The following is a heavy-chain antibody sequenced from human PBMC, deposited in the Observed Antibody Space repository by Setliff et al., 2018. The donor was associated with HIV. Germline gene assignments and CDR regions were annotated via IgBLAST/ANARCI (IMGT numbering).Heavy chain of an antibody. Sequence: GESLKISCKGSGYSFPTYWIAWVRQMPGKGLEWMGVIYPDDADSRYSPSFRGPVTISADKSINTAYLQWNSLKASDTAMYYCARVDMGYYYDSSGYSHFDHWGQGTQVTVS. CDR1: GYSFPTYW. CDR3: ARVDMGYYYDSSGYSHFDH. CDR2: IYPDDADS. D-gene: IGHD3-22*01. V-gene: IGHV5-51*01. J-gene: IGHJ4*02.